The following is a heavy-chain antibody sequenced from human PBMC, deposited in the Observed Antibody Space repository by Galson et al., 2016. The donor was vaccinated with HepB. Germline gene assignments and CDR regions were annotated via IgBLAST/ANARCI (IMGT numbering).Heavy chain of an antibody. CDR1: GFTFTSYW. Sequence: SLRLSCAASGFTFTSYWIHWVRQVPGEGLVWVSRINNDGSSSTYADSVKGRFTISRDNAKNTLYLQMNSLRAENTTVYYCVRDMYGSYFAFDIWGQGTMVTVSS. V-gene: IGHV3-74*03. D-gene: IGHD1-26*01. J-gene: IGHJ3*02. CDR2: INNDGSSS. CDR3: VRDMYGSYFAFDI.